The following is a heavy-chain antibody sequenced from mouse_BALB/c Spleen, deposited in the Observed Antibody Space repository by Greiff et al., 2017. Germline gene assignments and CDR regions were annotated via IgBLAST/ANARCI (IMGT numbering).Heavy chain of an antibody. J-gene: IGHJ4*01. CDR1: GYSITSDYA. CDR3: ARAGAMDY. CDR2: ISYSGST. Sequence: EVKLVESGPGLVKPSQSLSLTCTVTGYSITSDYAWNWIRQFPGNKLEWMGYISYSGSTSYNPSLKSRISITRDTSKNQFFLQLNSVTTEDTATYYCARAGAMDYWGQGTSVTVSS. V-gene: IGHV3-2*02.